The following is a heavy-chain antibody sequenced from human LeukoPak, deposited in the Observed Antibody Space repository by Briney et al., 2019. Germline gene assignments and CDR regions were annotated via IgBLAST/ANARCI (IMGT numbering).Heavy chain of an antibody. D-gene: IGHD3-3*01. Sequence: GGSLRLSCAASGITFSDFALSWVRQAPGGGLEWLSSISGNGQTKHYADSVKGRFTISRDNSKNTLYLQMNSLRAEDTAVYYCARGVAIFGGYYFDYWGQGTLVTVSS. CDR3: ARGVAIFGGYYFDY. CDR1: GITFSDFA. CDR2: ISGNGQTK. V-gene: IGHV3-23*01. J-gene: IGHJ4*02.